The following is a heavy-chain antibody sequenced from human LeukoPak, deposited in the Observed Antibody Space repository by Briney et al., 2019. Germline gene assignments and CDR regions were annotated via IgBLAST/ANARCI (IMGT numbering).Heavy chain of an antibody. D-gene: IGHD3-16*02. CDR1: GGSITQTNY. V-gene: IGHV4-4*02. Sequence: SETLSLTCDVSGGSITQTNYWTWGRQPPGKGLEWSGEVNLQGGTNYNTSLLRRVAISVDTSANHVSLQMTSVTAADTAVYYCAREGGSYRPLDYSGQGTLVTVSS. CDR3: AREGGSYRPLDY. J-gene: IGHJ4*02. CDR2: VNLQGGT.